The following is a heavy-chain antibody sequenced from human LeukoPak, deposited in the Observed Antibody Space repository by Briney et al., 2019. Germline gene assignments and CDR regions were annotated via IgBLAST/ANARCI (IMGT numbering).Heavy chain of an antibody. J-gene: IGHJ5*02. Sequence: GASVKVSCKASGYSFVLYGISWVRQAPGQGLEWMGIINPSGGSTSYAQKFQGRVTMTRDMSTSTVYMELSSLRSEDTAVYYCARDDGEESNWFDPWGQGTLVTVSS. CDR1: GYSFVLYG. V-gene: IGHV1-46*01. CDR3: ARDDGEESNWFDP. D-gene: IGHD7-27*01. CDR2: INPSGGST.